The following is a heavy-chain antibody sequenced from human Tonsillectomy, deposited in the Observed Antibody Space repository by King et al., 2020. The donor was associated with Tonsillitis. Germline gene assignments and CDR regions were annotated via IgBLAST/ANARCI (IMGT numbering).Heavy chain of an antibody. D-gene: IGHD5-24*01. CDR3: ARDLGDAYETGSHAFGI. CDR1: GFTFDDYG. J-gene: IGHJ3*02. V-gene: IGHV3-20*04. CDR2: INWSGGST. Sequence: VQLVESGGGVVRPGGSLRLSCAASGFTFDDYGMTWVRQAPGKGLEWVSGINWSGGSTHYAESVKGRFTISRDNAKNSLYLQMNSLRAEDTALYYCARDLGDAYETGSHAFGIWGQGTMVTVSS.